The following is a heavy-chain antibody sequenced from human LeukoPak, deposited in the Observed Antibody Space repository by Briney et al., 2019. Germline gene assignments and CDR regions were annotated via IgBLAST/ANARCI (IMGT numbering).Heavy chain of an antibody. D-gene: IGHD3-10*01. J-gene: IGHJ5*02. V-gene: IGHV3-23*01. CDR1: GFTFSSYG. CDR2: ISGSGGST. Sequence: GGSLRLSCAASGFTFSSYGMSWVRQAPGKGLEWVSAISGSGGSTYYADSVKGRFTISRDNSKNTLYLQMNSLRAEDTAVYYCALRYYYGDNWFDPWGQGTLVTVSS. CDR3: ALRYYYGDNWFDP.